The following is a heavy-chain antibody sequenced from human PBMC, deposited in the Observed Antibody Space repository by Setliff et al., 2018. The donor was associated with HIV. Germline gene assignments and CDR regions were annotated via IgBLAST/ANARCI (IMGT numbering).Heavy chain of an antibody. D-gene: IGHD3-22*01. Sequence: TSETLSLTCTVSGESLAGSRYSWGWVRQSPGQGLEWLGNLFHTGSSYFNPSLKSRLTMSVDTSKDQFSLSLISMTAADSAVYYCARLGDSSDWRSNYFFYYMDVWGKGVTVTVSS. CDR1: GESLAGSRYS. J-gene: IGHJ6*03. CDR3: ARLGDSSDWRSNYFFYYMDV. CDR2: LFHTGSS. V-gene: IGHV4-39*01.